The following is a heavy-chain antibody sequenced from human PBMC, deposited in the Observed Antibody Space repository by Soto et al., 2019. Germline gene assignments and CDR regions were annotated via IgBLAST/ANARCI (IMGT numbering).Heavy chain of an antibody. CDR2: IYYSGST. Sequence: SETLSLTCTVSGGSISSYYWSWIRQPPGKGLEWIGYIYYSGSTNYNPSLKSRVTISVETSKNQFSLKLSSVTAADTAVYYCARANYDYIWXSYRPTHSAHSGHETLVTLAS. V-gene: IGHV4-59*13. CDR1: GGSISSYY. J-gene: IGHJ4*01. D-gene: IGHD3-16*02. CDR3: ARANYDYIWXSYRPTHSAH.